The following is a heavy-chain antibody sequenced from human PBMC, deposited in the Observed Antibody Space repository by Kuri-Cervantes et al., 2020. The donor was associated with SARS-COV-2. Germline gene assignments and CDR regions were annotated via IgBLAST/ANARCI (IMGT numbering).Heavy chain of an antibody. CDR2: INAGNGNT. CDR1: GYTFTSYA. D-gene: IGHD3-3*01. Sequence: ASVKVSCKASGYTFTSYAMHWVRQAPGQRLEWMGWINAGNGNTKYSQKFQGRVTITRDTSASTAYMELRSLRSDDTAVYYCARVISRITNPYYFDYWGQGTLVTVSS. CDR3: ARVISRITNPYYFDY. J-gene: IGHJ4*02. V-gene: IGHV1-3*01.